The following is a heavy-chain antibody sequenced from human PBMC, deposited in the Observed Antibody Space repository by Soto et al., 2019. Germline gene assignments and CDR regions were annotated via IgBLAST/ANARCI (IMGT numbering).Heavy chain of an antibody. CDR1: GFTFSSYA. Sequence: EVQLLESGGGLVQPGGSLRLSCAASGFTFSSYALSWFRQAPGKGLGWVSAISGSGGSTYYADSVKGRFTISRDNSKNTLYLQMNSLRAEDTAVYYCAKPRVPVDWLYLDYWGQGTLVTVSS. D-gene: IGHD3-9*01. CDR2: ISGSGGST. V-gene: IGHV3-23*01. J-gene: IGHJ4*02. CDR3: AKPRVPVDWLYLDY.